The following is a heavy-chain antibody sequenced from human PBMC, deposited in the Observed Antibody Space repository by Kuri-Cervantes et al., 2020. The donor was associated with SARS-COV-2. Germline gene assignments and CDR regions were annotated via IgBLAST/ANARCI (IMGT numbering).Heavy chain of an antibody. Sequence: SETLSLICTVSGGSISSSSYYWGWIRQPPGKGLEWIGSIYYSGSTYYNPSLKSRVTISVDTPKNQFSLKLSSVTAADTAVYYCARGANYYDSSGYYYWGQGTLVTVSS. CDR2: IYYSGST. D-gene: IGHD3-22*01. J-gene: IGHJ4*02. V-gene: IGHV4-39*01. CDR3: ARGANYYDSSGYYY. CDR1: GGSISSSSYY.